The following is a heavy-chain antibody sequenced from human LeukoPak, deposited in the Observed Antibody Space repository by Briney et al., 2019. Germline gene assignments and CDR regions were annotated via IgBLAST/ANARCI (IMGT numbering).Heavy chain of an antibody. J-gene: IGHJ6*03. Sequence: GGSLKLPFAASGIHFNRHALSRVRPAPGKGPEWVSAISCSGGCIYFPDSVKGRFTISRDNSKNTLYLQMNSLRAEDTAVYYCAKDRVSLAVSGYDLGYCSGGSCYYYYYMDVWGKGTTVTVSS. CDR2: ISCSGGCI. CDR3: AKDRVSLAVSGYDLGYCSGGSCYYYYYMDV. V-gene: IGHV3-23*01. CDR1: GIHFNRHA. D-gene: IGHD2-15*01.